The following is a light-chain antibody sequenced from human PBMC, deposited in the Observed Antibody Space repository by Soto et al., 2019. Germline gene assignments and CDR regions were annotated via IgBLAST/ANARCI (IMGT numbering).Light chain of an antibody. J-gene: IGKJ4*01. CDR2: GAS. V-gene: IGKV3-20*01. Sequence: EIVLTQSPGTLSLSPGERATLSCRASQTVSRSALAWYQQKPGQAPRLLIYGASNRATGIPDRFSGSVSGTDFTLTISRLEPEDFEVYYCQQYGNSPFTFGGGTKVDIK. CDR3: QQYGNSPFT. CDR1: QTVSRSA.